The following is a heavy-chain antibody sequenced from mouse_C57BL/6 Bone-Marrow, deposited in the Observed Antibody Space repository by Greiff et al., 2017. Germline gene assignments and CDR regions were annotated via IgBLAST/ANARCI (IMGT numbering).Heavy chain of an antibody. Sequence: VQLQQSGAELVRPGSSVKMSCKTSGYTFTSYGIHWVKQRPGQGLEWIGYIYPGNGYTEYNEKFKGKATLTSDTSSSTAYMQLSSLTSEDSAIYFCARANFYDSSYWWYFDVWGTGTTVTVSS. J-gene: IGHJ1*03. CDR1: GYTFTSYG. CDR2: IYPGNGYT. D-gene: IGHD1-1*01. V-gene: IGHV1-58*01. CDR3: ARANFYDSSYWWYFDV.